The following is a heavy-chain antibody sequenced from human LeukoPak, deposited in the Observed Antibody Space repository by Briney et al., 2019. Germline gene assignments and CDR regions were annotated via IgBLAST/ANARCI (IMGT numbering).Heavy chain of an antibody. CDR2: IIPIFGTA. CDR3: ARGPTVTTPHYFDY. Sequence: SVKVSCKASGGTFSSYAISWVRQAPGQGLEWMGGIIPIFGTANYAQKFQGRVTITADESTSTAYMELSSLRSEDTAVYYCARGPTVTTPHYFDYWGQGTLVTVSS. V-gene: IGHV1-69*13. J-gene: IGHJ4*02. D-gene: IGHD4-17*01. CDR1: GGTFSSYA.